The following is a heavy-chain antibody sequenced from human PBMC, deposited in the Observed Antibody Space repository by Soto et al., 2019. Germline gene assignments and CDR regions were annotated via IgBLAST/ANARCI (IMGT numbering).Heavy chain of an antibody. CDR1: GDTFSTYV. V-gene: IGHV1-69*01. CDR2: IIPRYQKP. J-gene: IGHJ4*02. D-gene: IGHD3-3*01. Sequence: QVQLVQSGAEVKKPGSSVKVSCKASGDTFSTYVISWVRQAPGQGLEWVGGIIPRYQKPTYAQSFQGRVLITADESTSTAYMELSSLRSEVAALYFGFYGSSPFGFDFWGQGTLVTVSS. CDR3: FYGSSPFGFDF.